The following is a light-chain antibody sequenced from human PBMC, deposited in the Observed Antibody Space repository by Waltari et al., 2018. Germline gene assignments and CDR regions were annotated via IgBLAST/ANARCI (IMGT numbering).Light chain of an antibody. Sequence: SSELTQDPAVSVAMGQTVRITCQGDSLRSYYASWYQQRPGQAPILVMYDKNNRPSGVLDRFSGSSSHNTASLTITGAQAEDEASYYCHSRDASGVGGSFGGGTKLTVL. CDR3: HSRDASGVGGS. CDR2: DKN. J-gene: IGLJ2*01. V-gene: IGLV3-19*01. CDR1: SLRSYY.